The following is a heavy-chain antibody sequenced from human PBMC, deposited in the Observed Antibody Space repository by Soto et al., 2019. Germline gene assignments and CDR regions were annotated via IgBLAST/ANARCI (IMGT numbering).Heavy chain of an antibody. CDR3: AKDIAVAGTEDWFDP. CDR2: ISYDGSNK. D-gene: IGHD6-19*01. V-gene: IGHV3-30*18. Sequence: QVQLVESGGGVVQPGRSLRLSCAASGFTFSSYGMHWVRQAPGKGLEWVAVISYDGSNKYYADSVKGRFTISRDNSKNTLYLQMNSLIAEDTAVYYCAKDIAVAGTEDWFDPWGQGTLVTVSS. CDR1: GFTFSSYG. J-gene: IGHJ5*02.